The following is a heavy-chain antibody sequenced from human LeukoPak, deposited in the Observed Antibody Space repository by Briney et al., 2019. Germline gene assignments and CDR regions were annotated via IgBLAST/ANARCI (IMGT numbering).Heavy chain of an antibody. V-gene: IGHV1-2*04. Sequence: ASVKVSCKASGYTFTGYYMHWVRQAPGQGVEWMGWINPNSGGTNYAQKFQGWVTMTRDTSISTAYMELSRLRSDDTAVYYCARSTDIVGATNWFDPWGQGTLVTVSS. D-gene: IGHD1-26*01. CDR2: INPNSGGT. CDR3: ARSTDIVGATNWFDP. CDR1: GYTFTGYY. J-gene: IGHJ5*02.